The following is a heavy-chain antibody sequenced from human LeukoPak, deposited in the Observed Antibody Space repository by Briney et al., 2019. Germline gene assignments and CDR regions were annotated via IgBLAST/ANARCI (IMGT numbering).Heavy chain of an antibody. CDR3: VWGVFY. J-gene: IGHJ4*02. CDR1: GFTFSNYC. V-gene: IGHV3-7*01. Sequence: GGSLRLSCAASGFTFSNYCMNWVRQAPGKGLEWVANIKQDGSEKYYVDSVKGRFTISRDNAKNSLYLQMNSLRAEDTAVYYCVWGVFYWGQGTLVTVSS. D-gene: IGHD3-10*01. CDR2: IKQDGSEK.